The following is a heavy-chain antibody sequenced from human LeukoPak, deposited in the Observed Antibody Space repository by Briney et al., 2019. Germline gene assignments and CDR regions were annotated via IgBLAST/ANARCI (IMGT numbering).Heavy chain of an antibody. CDR3: AREVGDYGLDY. V-gene: IGHV4-59*01. D-gene: IGHD4-17*01. Sequence: SETLSLTCTVSGGSISSYYWSWIRQPPGKGLEWIGYIYYSGSTNYNPSLKSRVTISVDTSKNQFSLKLSSVTAADTAVYYCAREVGDYGLDYWGQGTLVTVSS. CDR2: IYYSGST. J-gene: IGHJ4*02. CDR1: GGSISSYY.